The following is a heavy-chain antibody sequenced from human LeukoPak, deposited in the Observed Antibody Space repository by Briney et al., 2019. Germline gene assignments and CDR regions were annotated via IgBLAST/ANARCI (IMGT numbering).Heavy chain of an antibody. CDR2: IYPGDSGP. Sequence: PGESLKISCKVSGYSFTSYCIGWVRQMPGKGLEWMGIIYPGDSGPTYSPSFQGQVTISVDKSINTAYLQWSSLQASDTAMYYCGMSGDRVPLQDDVFDVWAQGTMVTVST. CDR3: GMSGDRVPLQDDVFDV. J-gene: IGHJ3*01. D-gene: IGHD1-26*01. CDR1: GYSFTSYC. V-gene: IGHV5-51*01.